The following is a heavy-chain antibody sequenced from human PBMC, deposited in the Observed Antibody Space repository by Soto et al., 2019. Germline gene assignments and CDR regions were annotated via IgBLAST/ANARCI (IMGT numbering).Heavy chain of an antibody. CDR2: IYYSGST. CDR3: ARGKHYYDSSGPLIYFDY. V-gene: IGHV4-31*03. J-gene: IGHJ4*02. D-gene: IGHD3-22*01. Sequence: SSETLSLTCTVSGVSISSGGYYWSRIRQHPGKGLEWIGYIYYSGSTYYNPSLKSRVTISVDTSKNQFSLKLSSVTAADTAVYYCARGKHYYDSSGPLIYFDYWGQGTLVTVSS. CDR1: GVSISSGGYY.